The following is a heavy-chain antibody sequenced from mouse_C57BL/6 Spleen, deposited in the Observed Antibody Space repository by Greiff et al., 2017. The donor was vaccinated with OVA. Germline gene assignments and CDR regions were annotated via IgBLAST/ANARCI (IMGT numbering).Heavy chain of an antibody. CDR1: GFTFSDFY. Sequence: EVKLVESGGGLVQSGRSLRLSCATSGFTFSDFYMEWVRQAPGKGLEWIAASRNKANDYTTEYSASVKGRFIVSRDTSQSILYLQMNALRAEDTAIYYCARDGWVDAGDYGSPLLDYWGQGTTLTVSS. CDR3: ARDGWVDAGDYGSPLLDY. D-gene: IGHD1-1*01. J-gene: IGHJ2*01. V-gene: IGHV7-1*01. CDR2: SRNKANDYTT.